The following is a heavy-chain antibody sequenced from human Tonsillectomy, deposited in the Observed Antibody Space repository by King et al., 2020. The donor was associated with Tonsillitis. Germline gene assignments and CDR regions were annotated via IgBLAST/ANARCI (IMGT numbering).Heavy chain of an antibody. J-gene: IGHJ4*02. V-gene: IGHV4-39*01. CDR1: GGSISSSSYY. Sequence: QLQESGPGLVKPSETLSLTCTVSGGSISSSSYYWGWIRQPPGKGLEWIGSIYYSGSTYYNPSLKSRVTISVDTSKNQFSLKLSSVTAADTAVYYCARHRHPGTRSGSYFDYWGQGTLVTVSS. D-gene: IGHD1-26*01. CDR2: IYYSGST. CDR3: ARHRHPGTRSGSYFDY.